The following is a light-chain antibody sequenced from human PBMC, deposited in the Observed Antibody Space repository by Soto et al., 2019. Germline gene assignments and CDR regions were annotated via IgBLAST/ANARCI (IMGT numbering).Light chain of an antibody. J-gene: IGLJ3*02. V-gene: IGLV1-40*01. CDR1: SSNIGAGYD. CDR2: GNS. Sequence: QSVLTQPPSVSGAPGQRVTISCTGSSSNIGAGYDVHWYQHLPGTAPKLLIFGNSNRPSGVSDRFSDSTSGTSASLAITGLQAEDAADYYCQSFDSSLTAWVFGGGTKLTVL. CDR3: QSFDSSLTAWV.